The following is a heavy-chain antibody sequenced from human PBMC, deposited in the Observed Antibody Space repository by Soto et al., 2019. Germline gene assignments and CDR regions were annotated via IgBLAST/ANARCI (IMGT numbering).Heavy chain of an antibody. J-gene: IGHJ4*02. CDR3: TGEVASGY. CDR1: GFTFSSYG. CDR2: ISKDGNVK. V-gene: IGHV3-30*03. Sequence: GGSLRLFCAASGFTFSSYGMHWVRQAPGKGLEWVAVISKDGNVKYYAESVKGRFTISRDNSKNTLYLQMNSLGAEDTAAYYCTGEVASGYWGQGTLVTVSS. D-gene: IGHD2-8*02.